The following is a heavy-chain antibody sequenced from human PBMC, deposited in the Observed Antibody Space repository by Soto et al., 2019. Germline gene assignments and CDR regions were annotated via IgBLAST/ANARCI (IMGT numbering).Heavy chain of an antibody. V-gene: IGHV4-59*01. D-gene: IGHD3-10*01. CDR2: IHYSGST. CDR3: ATGRFSAMIRGVIMFDP. Sequence: LSLTCTVSGGSISSYYWNWIRQPPGKGLEWIVYIHYSGSTNYNPSLKSRVTISVDTSNNQFSLKLSSVTAADTAVYYCATGRFSAMIRGVIMFDPWGQGTLVTVSS. CDR1: GGSISSYY. J-gene: IGHJ5*02.